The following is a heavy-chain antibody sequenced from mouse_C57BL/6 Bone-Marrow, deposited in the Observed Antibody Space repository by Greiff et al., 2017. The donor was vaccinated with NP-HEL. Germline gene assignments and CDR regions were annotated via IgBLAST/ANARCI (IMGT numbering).Heavy chain of an antibody. D-gene: IGHD1-1*01. CDR3: TRRGSSYVGYWYFDV. V-gene: IGHV6-6*01. CDR1: GFTLSDAW. Sequence: EVQLVESGGGLVQPGGSMKLSCAASGFTLSDAWMDWVRQSPEKGLEWVAEIRNKANNHATYYAESVKGRFTISRDDSKSSVYLQMNSLRAEDTGIYYCTRRGSSYVGYWYFDVWGTGTTVTVSS. J-gene: IGHJ1*03. CDR2: IRNKANNHAT.